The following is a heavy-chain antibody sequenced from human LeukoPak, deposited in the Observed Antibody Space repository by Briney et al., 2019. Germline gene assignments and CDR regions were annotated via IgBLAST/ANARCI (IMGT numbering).Heavy chain of an antibody. CDR2: ISSSGSTI. J-gene: IGHJ6*04. CDR1: GFPLSSYE. V-gene: IGHV3-48*03. Sequence: GGSLRLSCAASGFPLSSYEMTWVRQAPGKGLEWVSYISSSGSTIYYADSVKGRFTISRDNAKNSLYLQMNSLRAEDTAVYYCAELGITMIGGVWGKGTTVTISS. CDR3: AELGITMIGGV. D-gene: IGHD3-10*02.